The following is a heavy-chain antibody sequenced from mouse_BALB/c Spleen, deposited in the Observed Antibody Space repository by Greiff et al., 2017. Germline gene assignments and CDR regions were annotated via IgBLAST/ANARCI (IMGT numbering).Heavy chain of an antibody. J-gene: IGHJ3*01. CDR3: ARGGNSWFAY. V-gene: IGHV2-9*02. CDR2: IWAGGST. CDR1: GFSLTSYG. D-gene: IGHD2-1*01. Sequence: VQLQQSGPGLVAPSQSLSITCTVSGFSLTSYGVHWVRQPPGKGLEWLGVIWAGGSTNYNSALMSRLSISKDNSKSQVFLKMHSLQTDDTAMYYCARGGNSWFAYWGQGTLVTVSA.